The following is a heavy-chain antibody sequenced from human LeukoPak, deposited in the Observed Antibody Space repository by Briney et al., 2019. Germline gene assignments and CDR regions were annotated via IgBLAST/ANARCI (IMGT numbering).Heavy chain of an antibody. Sequence: PSETLSLTCSVSGDSIRSYYWSWIRQPAGKGLEWIGRVYSSGGTNYNPSLKSRVTMSVDTSKNQISLKMRSVTAADTAVYYCARGSGHLEMGYYVQFFHHWGQGTLVTVSS. V-gene: IGHV4-4*07. CDR3: ARGSGHLEMGYYVQFFHH. J-gene: IGHJ1*01. CDR2: VYSSGGT. CDR1: GDSIRSYY. D-gene: IGHD3-10*01.